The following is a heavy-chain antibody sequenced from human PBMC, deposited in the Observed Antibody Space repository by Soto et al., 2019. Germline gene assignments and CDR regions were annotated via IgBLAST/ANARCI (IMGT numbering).Heavy chain of an antibody. CDR2: IYYSVST. Sequence: SETLSLTCTVSGGSVSSGSYYWSWIRQPPGKGLEWIGYIYYSVSTNYNPSLKSRVTISVDTSKNQFSLKLSSVTAADTAVYYCESGPYNFWCCYYDARGSWFDPWGQRNLVTVSS. D-gene: IGHD3-3*01. CDR3: ESGPYNFWCCYYDARGSWFDP. CDR1: GGSVSSGSYY. V-gene: IGHV4-61*01. J-gene: IGHJ5*02.